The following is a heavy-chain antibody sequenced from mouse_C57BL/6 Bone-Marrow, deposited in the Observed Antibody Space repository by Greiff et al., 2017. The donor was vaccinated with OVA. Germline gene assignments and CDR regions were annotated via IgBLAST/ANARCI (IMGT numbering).Heavy chain of an antibody. J-gene: IGHJ3*01. CDR3: ARELLRLFAY. D-gene: IGHD1-1*01. V-gene: IGHV3-6*01. CDR1: GYSITSGYY. Sequence: EVQLQQSGPGLVKPSQSLSLTCSVTGYSITSGYYWNWIRQFPGNKLEWMGYISYDGSNNYNPSLKNRISITRDTSKNQFFLKLNSVTTEDTATYYCARELLRLFAYWGQGTLVTVSA. CDR2: ISYDGSN.